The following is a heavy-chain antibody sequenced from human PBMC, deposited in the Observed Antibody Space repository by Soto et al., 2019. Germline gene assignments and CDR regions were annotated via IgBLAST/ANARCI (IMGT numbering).Heavy chain of an antibody. Sequence: VGSLRLSCAASGFTFSSYVMSWVRQAPGKGLEWVSAISGSGGNTYYADSVKGRFTISRDNSKNTLFLQMNSLRAEDTALYFCAKEMGDYYDSSGSWFDPWGQGTLVTVSS. CDR2: ISGSGGNT. CDR3: AKEMGDYYDSSGSWFDP. J-gene: IGHJ5*02. D-gene: IGHD3-22*01. CDR1: GFTFSSYV. V-gene: IGHV3-23*01.